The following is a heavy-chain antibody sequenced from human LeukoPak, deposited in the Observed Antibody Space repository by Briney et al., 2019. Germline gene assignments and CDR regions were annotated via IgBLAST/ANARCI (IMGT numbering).Heavy chain of an antibody. V-gene: IGHV5-51*01. CDR2: IYPGDSDA. D-gene: IGHD5-12*01. CDR3: ARQTHSGYGYFDY. Sequence: GESLKISFKGSGYRFTSYWIGWVRPMPGKGLEWMGIIYPGDSDARYSPSFQGQVTISADKSISTAYLQWSSLKASDTAMYYCARQTHSGYGYFDYWGQGTLVTVSS. CDR1: GYRFTSYW. J-gene: IGHJ4*02.